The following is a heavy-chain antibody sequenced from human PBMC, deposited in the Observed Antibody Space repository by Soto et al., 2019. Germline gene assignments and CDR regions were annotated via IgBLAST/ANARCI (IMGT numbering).Heavy chain of an antibody. Sequence: PGGSLRLSCAASGFTFSSYSMNWVRQAPGKGLGWVSYISSSSSTIYYADSVKGRFTISRDNAKNSLYLQMNSLRAEDTAVYYCASGVYCRGGSCYSFRNYYYMDVWGKGTTVTVSS. CDR3: ASGVYCRGGSCYSFRNYYYMDV. CDR1: GFTFSSYS. J-gene: IGHJ6*03. V-gene: IGHV3-48*01. CDR2: ISSSSSTI. D-gene: IGHD2-15*01.